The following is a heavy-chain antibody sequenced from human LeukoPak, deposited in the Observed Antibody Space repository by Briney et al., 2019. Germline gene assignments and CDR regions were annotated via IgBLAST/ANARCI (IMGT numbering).Heavy chain of an antibody. CDR2: ISSSGGSI. CDR1: GFTFSSYS. J-gene: IGHJ4*02. CDR3: ARTYCSSTSCLVDY. V-gene: IGHV3-64*01. D-gene: IGHD2-2*01. Sequence: GSLRLSCAASGFTFSSYSMHWVRQAPGKGLEYVSAISSSGGSIYYANSVKDRFTISRDNSKNTLYLQMGSLRAEDMAVYYCARTYCSSTSCLVDYWGQGTLVTVSS.